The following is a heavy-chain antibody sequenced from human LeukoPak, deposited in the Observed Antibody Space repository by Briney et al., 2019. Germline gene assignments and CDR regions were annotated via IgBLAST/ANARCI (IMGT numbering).Heavy chain of an antibody. V-gene: IGHV4-61*02. Sequence: SQTLSLTCTVSGGSISSGSYYWSWIRQPAGKGLEWIGRIYTSGSTNYNPSLKSRVTISVDTSKNQFSLKLSSVTAADTAVYYCAVVIYNWFDPWGQGTLVTVSS. CDR3: AVVIYNWFDP. D-gene: IGHD3-22*01. CDR1: GGSISSGSYY. J-gene: IGHJ5*02. CDR2: IYTSGST.